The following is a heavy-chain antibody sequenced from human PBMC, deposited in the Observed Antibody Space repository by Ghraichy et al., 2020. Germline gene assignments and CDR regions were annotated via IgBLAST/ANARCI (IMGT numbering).Heavy chain of an antibody. CDR3: ARGGPSYGLDY. V-gene: IGHV3-33*01. J-gene: IGHJ4*02. CDR2: IWYDGSNK. CDR1: GFTFSSYG. D-gene: IGHD5-18*01. Sequence: GGSLRLSCAASGFTFSSYGMHWVRQAPGKGLEWVAVIWYDGSNKYYADSVKGRFTISRDNSKNTLYLQMNSLRAEDTAVYYCARGGPSYGLDYWGQGTLVTVSS.